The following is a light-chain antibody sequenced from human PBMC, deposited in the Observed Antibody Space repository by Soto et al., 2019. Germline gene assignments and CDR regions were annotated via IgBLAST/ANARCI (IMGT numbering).Light chain of an antibody. CDR2: DTN. V-gene: IGLV7-46*01. Sequence: QAVVTQEPSLTVSPGGTVTLTCGSSTGAVTNGHYPYWFQQKPGQAPRTLIYDTNNRHSWIPARFSASLLGGKAALTLSGAQPEDEAEYYCLLSCGGARGFGGGTKLTVL. CDR1: TGAVTNGHY. J-gene: IGLJ2*01. CDR3: LLSCGGARG.